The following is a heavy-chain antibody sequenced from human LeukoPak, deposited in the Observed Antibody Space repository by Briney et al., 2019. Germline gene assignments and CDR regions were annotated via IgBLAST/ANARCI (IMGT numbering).Heavy chain of an antibody. CDR2: IYTSGST. J-gene: IGHJ4*02. Sequence: SETLSLSCTVSGGSISSGSYYWSWIRQPAGKGLEWIGRIYTSGSTNYNPSLKSRVTISVDTSKNQFSLKLSSVTAADTAVYYCARDKAYGSGSYYHVASFDYWGQGTLVTVSS. V-gene: IGHV4-61*02. CDR3: ARDKAYGSGSYYHVASFDY. CDR1: GGSISSGSYY. D-gene: IGHD3-10*01.